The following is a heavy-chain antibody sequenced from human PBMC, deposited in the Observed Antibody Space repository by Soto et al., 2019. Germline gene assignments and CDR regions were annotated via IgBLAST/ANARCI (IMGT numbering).Heavy chain of an antibody. J-gene: IGHJ6*02. V-gene: IGHV3-30*18. CDR2: ISYDGSNK. D-gene: IGHD3-9*01. Sequence: GGSLRLSCAASGFTFSSYGMHWVRQAPGKGLEWVAVISYDGSNKYYADSVKGRFTISRDNSKNTLYLQMNSLRAEDTAVYYCAKEDILTGYSLRDVSYYYYGMDVWGQGTTVTVSS. CDR3: AKEDILTGYSLRDVSYYYYGMDV. CDR1: GFTFSSYG.